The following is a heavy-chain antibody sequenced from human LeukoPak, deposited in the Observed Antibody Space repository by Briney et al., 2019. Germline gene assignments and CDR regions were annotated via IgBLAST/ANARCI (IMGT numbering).Heavy chain of an antibody. D-gene: IGHD2-21*02. J-gene: IGHJ4*02. CDR3: AKWRTAMDH. CDR2: ISYDGSNK. V-gene: IGHV3-30*18. CDR1: GFTFSSYG. Sequence: GGSLRLSCAASGFTFSSYGMHWVRQAPGKGLEWVAVISYDGSNKYYADSVKGRFTISRDNSKNTLYLQMNSLRAEDTAVYYCAKWRTAMDHWGQGTLVTVSS.